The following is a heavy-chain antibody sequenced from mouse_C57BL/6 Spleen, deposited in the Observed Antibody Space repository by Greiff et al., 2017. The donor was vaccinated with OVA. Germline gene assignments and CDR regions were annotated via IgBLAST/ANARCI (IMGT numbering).Heavy chain of an antibody. CDR1: GYAFSSSW. D-gene: IGHD1-1*01. V-gene: IGHV1-82*01. Sequence: VHLVESGPELVKPGASVKISCKASGYAFSSSWMNWVKQRPGKGLEWIGRIYPGDGDTNYNGKFKGKATLTADKSSSTAYMQLSSLTSEDSAVYFCARRLITTVVGPYYYAMDYWGQGTSVTVSS. CDR2: IYPGDGDT. CDR3: ARRLITTVVGPYYYAMDY. J-gene: IGHJ4*01.